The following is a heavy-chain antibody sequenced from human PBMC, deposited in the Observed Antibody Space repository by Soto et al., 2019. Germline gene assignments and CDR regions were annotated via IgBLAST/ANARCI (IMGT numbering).Heavy chain of an antibody. CDR2: INPSGGST. D-gene: IGHD3-22*01. CDR1: GYSLIGYY. V-gene: IGHV1-46*01. CDR3: ARRSMIVVAAHDAFDI. Sequence: VKVSCKASGYSLIGYYMHWVRQAPGQGIEWMGMINPSGGSTNYAQKFQGRVSMTRDTSTSTAYMELSSLRSEDTAVYYCARRSMIVVAAHDAFDIWGQGTMVTVSS. J-gene: IGHJ3*02.